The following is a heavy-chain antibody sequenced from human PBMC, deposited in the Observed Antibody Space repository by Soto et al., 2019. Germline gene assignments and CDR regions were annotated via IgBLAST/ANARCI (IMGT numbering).Heavy chain of an antibody. CDR2: IYHSGGT. V-gene: IGHV4-4*02. CDR3: ESREYSSSLDY. J-gene: IGHJ4*02. CDR1: GGSISSSNW. D-gene: IGHD6-6*01. Sequence: PSETLSLTCAVSGGSISSSNWWSWVRQPPGKGLEWIGEIYHSGGTNYNPSLKSRVTISVDKSKNQFSLKLSSVTAADTAVYYCESREYSSSLDYWGQGTLVIVSS.